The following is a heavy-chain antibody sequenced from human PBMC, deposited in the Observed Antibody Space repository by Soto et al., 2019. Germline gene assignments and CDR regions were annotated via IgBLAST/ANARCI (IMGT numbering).Heavy chain of an antibody. V-gene: IGHV4-39*07. CDR3: AQVRGVGSWYFDP. CDR1: GGSISSSSYY. J-gene: IGHJ5*02. CDR2: IYYSGST. D-gene: IGHD3-10*01. Sequence: PSETLSLTCTVSGGSISSSSYYWGWIRQPPGKGLEWIGSIYYSGSTYYNPSLKSRVTISVDTSKNQFSLKLSSVTAADTAVYYCAQVRGVGSWYFDPWGQGTLVTVSS.